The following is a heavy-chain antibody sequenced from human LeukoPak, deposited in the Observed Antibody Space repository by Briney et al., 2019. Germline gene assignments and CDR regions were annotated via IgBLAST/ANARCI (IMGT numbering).Heavy chain of an antibody. Sequence: SETLSLTCTVSGGSISSYYWSWIRQPPGKGLEWIGYIYYSGSTNYNPSLKSRVTISVDTSKNQFSLKLSSVTAADTAVYYCGRAIVVVVAATDNWFDPWGQGTLVTVSS. CDR1: GGSISSYY. V-gene: IGHV4-59*08. CDR3: GRAIVVVVAATDNWFDP. CDR2: IYYSGST. J-gene: IGHJ5*02. D-gene: IGHD2-15*01.